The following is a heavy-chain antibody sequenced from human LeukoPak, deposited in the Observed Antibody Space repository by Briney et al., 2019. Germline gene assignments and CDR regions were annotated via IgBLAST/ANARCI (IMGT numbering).Heavy chain of an antibody. CDR3: ARAGPYYYDSSGYRD. J-gene: IGHJ3*01. Sequence: GASVKVSCKASGGTFSSYAISWVRQAPGQGLEWMGRIIPILGIANYAQKFQGRVTITADKSTSTAYMELSSLRSEDTAVYYCARAGPYYYDSSGYRDWGQGTMVTVSS. V-gene: IGHV1-69*04. CDR2: IIPILGIA. CDR1: GGTFSSYA. D-gene: IGHD3-22*01.